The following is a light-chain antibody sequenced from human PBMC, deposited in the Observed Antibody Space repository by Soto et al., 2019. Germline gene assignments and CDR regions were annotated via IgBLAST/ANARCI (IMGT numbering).Light chain of an antibody. CDR2: WAS. CDR1: QSVLYNSNNKNY. Sequence: DIVMTQSPDSLAVSLGERATINCKSSQSVLYNSNNKNYLAWYQQKPGQPPKLLIYWASTRESGVPDRFSGSGSLTDFTLTISSLQAEDVAIYHCQRDYVIPLSFGGGTKVEIK. V-gene: IGKV4-1*01. J-gene: IGKJ4*01. CDR3: QRDYVIPLS.